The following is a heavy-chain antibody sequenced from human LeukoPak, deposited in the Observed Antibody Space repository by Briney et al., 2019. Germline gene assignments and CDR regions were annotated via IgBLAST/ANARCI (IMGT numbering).Heavy chain of an antibody. V-gene: IGHV3-48*01. CDR1: EFTFSSYS. D-gene: IGHD1-1*01. CDR2: ISSSGSTR. CDR3: AREVRYKLHFYMDV. J-gene: IGHJ6*03. Sequence: PGGSLRLSCAASEFTFSSYSMNWVRQAPGKGLEWVSDISSSGSTRFIAESVKGRFTVSRDNAQNSLSLQMNSLRVEDTAVYYCAREVRYKLHFYMDVWGKGTTVTVSS.